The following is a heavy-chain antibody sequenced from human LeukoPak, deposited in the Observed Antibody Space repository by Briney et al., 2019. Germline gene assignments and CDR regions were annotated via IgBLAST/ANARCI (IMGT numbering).Heavy chain of an antibody. D-gene: IGHD6-19*01. CDR3: ARDRQSGWYGIDY. J-gene: IGHJ4*02. Sequence: GGSLRLSCAASGFTFSSNYMSWVRQAPGKGLEWVSVIYSGGSTYYADSVKGRFTISRDNSKNTLYLQMNSLRAEDTAVYYCARDRQSGWYGIDYWGQGTLVTVSS. V-gene: IGHV3-66*01. CDR2: IYSGGST. CDR1: GFTFSSNY.